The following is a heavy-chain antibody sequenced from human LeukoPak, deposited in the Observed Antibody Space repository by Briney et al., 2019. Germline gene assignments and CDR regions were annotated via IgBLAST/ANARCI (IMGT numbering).Heavy chain of an antibody. CDR1: GYSFSIYW. CDR2: VYPGDSDA. J-gene: IGHJ4*02. CDR3: PRIAVLYFKEAIVPSYCHY. V-gene: IGHV5-51*01. D-gene: IGHD2-2*02. Sequence: GESLKISCKASGYSFSIYWIGWVRQMPGKGLEWMGIVYPGDSDARYSPSFQGQVTMSADKSINTAYLQWSSLKASAPAVYYVPRIAVLYFKEAIVPSYCHYWGLGTLITVSS.